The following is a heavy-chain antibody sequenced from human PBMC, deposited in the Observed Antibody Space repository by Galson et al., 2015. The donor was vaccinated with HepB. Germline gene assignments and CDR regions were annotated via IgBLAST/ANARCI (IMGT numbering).Heavy chain of an antibody. Sequence: SVKVSCKASGGTFSSYAISWVRQAPGQGLEWMGGIIPIFGTANYAQKFQGRVTITADESTSTAYMELSSLRSEDTAVYYCARYRRIYSSVDYWGQGTLVTVSS. D-gene: IGHD6-25*01. CDR1: GGTFSSYA. V-gene: IGHV1-69*13. J-gene: IGHJ4*02. CDR2: IIPIFGTA. CDR3: ARYRRIYSSVDY.